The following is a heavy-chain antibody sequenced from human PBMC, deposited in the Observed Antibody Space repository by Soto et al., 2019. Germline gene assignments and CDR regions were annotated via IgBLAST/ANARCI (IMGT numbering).Heavy chain of an antibody. CDR1: GFTFSSYA. D-gene: IGHD2-15*01. J-gene: IGHJ4*02. CDR3: AKDWVYCSGGSCPRPFDY. CDR2: ISGSGATT. V-gene: IGHV3-23*01. Sequence: EVQLLESVGGLVQPGGSLRLSCAASGFTFSSYAMTWVRQAPGKGLEWVSTISGSGATTHYADSVKGRFTISRDNSKNTLCVQMNSLRAEDTAVYYCAKDWVYCSGGSCPRPFDYWGQGTLVTVSS.